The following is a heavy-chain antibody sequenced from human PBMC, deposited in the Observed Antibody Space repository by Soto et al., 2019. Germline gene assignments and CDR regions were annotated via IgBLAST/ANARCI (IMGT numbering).Heavy chain of an antibody. D-gene: IGHD3-22*01. CDR1: GFTFSSYG. J-gene: IGHJ4*02. Sequence: QVQLVESGGGVVQPGRSLRLSCAASGFTFSSYGMHWVRQAPGKGLEWVAVIWYDGSNKDYADSVKGRFTISRDNSKNMLHLQMNSLRAEDTAGYYCARESDDSSGYYYSFDYWGQGTLVTVSS. CDR3: ARESDDSSGYYYSFDY. CDR2: IWYDGSNK. V-gene: IGHV3-33*01.